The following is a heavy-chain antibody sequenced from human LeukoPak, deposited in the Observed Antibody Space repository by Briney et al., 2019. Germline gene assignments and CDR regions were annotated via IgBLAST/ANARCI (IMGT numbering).Heavy chain of an antibody. D-gene: IGHD3-10*01. CDR3: ARGARTMVQGAIAY. CDR1: GFTFSSYG. CDR2: IWYDGSNK. V-gene: IGHV3-33*01. J-gene: IGHJ4*02. Sequence: GGSLRLSCAASGFTFSSYGMHWVRQAPGKGLEWVAVIWYDGSNKYYADSVKGRFTISRDNSKNTLYLQMNSLRAEDTAVYYCARGARTMVQGAIAYWDQGTLVTVSS.